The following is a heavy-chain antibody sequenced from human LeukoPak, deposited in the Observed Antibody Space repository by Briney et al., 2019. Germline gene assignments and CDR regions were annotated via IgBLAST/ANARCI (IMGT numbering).Heavy chain of an antibody. CDR3: ARSRLVAAAGKGKGWFDP. V-gene: IGHV1-8*01. Sequence: ASVKVSCKASGYTFTSYDINWVRQATGQGLEWMGWMNPNSGNTGYAQKFQGRVTMTRNTSISTAYMELSSLRSEDTAVYYCARSRLVAAAGKGKGWFDPWGQGTLVTVSS. CDR2: MNPNSGNT. J-gene: IGHJ5*02. D-gene: IGHD6-13*01. CDR1: GYTFTSYD.